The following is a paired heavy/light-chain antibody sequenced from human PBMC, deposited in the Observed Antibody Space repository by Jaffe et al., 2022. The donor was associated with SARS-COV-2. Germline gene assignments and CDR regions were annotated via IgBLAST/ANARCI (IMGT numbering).Light chain of an antibody. Sequence: DIQMTQSPSSLSASVGDRVTITCRASQSISTSLNWYHQKPGKAPKVLISSASNLQSGVPSRFSGSGSGTDFTLTISSLQPEDFATYYCQQSYITPYTFGQGTRLGIK. CDR1: QSISTS. J-gene: IGKJ2*01. V-gene: IGKV1-39*01. CDR2: SAS. CDR3: QQSYITPYT.
Heavy chain of an antibody. J-gene: IGHJ5*02. Sequence: QLQESGPGLVKPSQTLSLTCTVSGGSINSGNYYWSWIRQPAGKGLEWLGRIYTSGSTNYNPSLKSRVTISVDTSKNQFSLKLTSVTAADTAVYYCARGGPVVFNWFDPWGQGTLVTVSS. D-gene: IGHD2-2*01. V-gene: IGHV4-61*02. CDR2: IYTSGST. CDR3: ARGGPVVFNWFDP. CDR1: GGSINSGNYY.